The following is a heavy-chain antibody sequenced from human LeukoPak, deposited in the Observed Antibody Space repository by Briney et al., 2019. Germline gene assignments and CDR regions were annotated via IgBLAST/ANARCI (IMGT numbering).Heavy chain of an antibody. CDR2: ISGGGAST. Sequence: PGGSLRLSCAASGFTFSDYAMAWVRQAPGQGLEWVLAISGGGASTYYADSVKGRFTISRDNSKKTLFLEMSSLRAEDSALYYCAKASSAYRPYFFDSWGQGTLVTVSS. CDR3: AKASSAYRPYFFDS. J-gene: IGHJ4*02. D-gene: IGHD3-16*01. V-gene: IGHV3-23*01. CDR1: GFTFSDYA.